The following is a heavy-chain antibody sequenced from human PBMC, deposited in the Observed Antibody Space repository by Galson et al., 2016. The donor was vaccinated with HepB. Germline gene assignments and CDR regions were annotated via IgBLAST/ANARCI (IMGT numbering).Heavy chain of an antibody. J-gene: IGHJ4*02. CDR1: GFIFSNYG. V-gene: IGHV3-30*18. Sequence: SLRLSCAASGFIFSNYGMHWVRQAPGKGLEWVAVISYDGSFKYYADAVNGRFTISRDNSRSTLYLHMNSLRTEDTAVYYCANMKRTSPYCSGTNCFSRLWGPPFDYWGQGTLVTISS. D-gene: IGHD2-2*01. CDR2: ISYDGSFK. CDR3: ANMKRTSPYCSGTNCFSRLWGPPFDY.